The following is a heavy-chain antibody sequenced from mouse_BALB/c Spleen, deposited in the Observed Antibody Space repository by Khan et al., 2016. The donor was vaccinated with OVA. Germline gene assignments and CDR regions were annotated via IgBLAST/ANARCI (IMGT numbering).Heavy chain of an antibody. J-gene: IGHJ3*01. CDR3: AGLAYYYDSEGFAY. CDR2: ISTGGHYT. V-gene: IGHV5-6*01. CDR1: GFTFSTYG. Sequence: EVELVESGGDLVEPGGSLKLSCAASGFTFSTYGMSWVRQTPDKRLEWVATISTGGHYTYYPDSVRGRFTIYRDTAKNNLYLPMTSLKSDDTAMLYCAGLAYYYDSEGFAYWGQGTLVTVSA. D-gene: IGHD1-1*01.